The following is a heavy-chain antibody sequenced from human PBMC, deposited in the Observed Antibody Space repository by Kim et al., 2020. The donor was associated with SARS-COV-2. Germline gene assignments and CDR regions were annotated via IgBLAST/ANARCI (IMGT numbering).Heavy chain of an antibody. J-gene: IGHJ6*02. D-gene: IGHD2-15*01. CDR2: INHSGST. V-gene: IGHV4-34*01. Sequence: SETLSLTCAVYGGSFSGYYWSWIRQPPGKGLEWIGEINHSGSTNYNPSLKSRVTISVDTSKNQFSLKLSSVTAADTAVYYCARRSSYVYYYYGMDVWGQGTTVTVSS. CDR1: GGSFSGYY. CDR3: ARRSSYVYYYYGMDV.